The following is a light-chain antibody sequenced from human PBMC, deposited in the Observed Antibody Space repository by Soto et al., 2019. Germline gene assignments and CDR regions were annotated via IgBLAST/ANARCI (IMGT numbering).Light chain of an antibody. CDR2: AAS. Sequence: EIVLTQSPGTLSLSPGERATLSCRASQSVRNNYLAWYQQKPGQAPRLLIYAASGRATGIPDRFSGSGSGTDFTLTISRLEPEDDAVYHCQQYGSTPWTFGQGTKVDIK. CDR3: QQYGSTPWT. CDR1: QSVRNNY. J-gene: IGKJ1*01. V-gene: IGKV3-20*01.